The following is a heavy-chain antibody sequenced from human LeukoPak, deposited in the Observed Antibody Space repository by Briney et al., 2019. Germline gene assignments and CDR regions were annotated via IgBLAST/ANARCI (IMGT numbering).Heavy chain of an antibody. D-gene: IGHD5/OR15-5a*01. CDR2: VHYTWNT. CDR3: ARVASKGGMDV. Sequence: SETLSLTCTVSGGSISSYYWSWIRQPPGKGLEWIGHVHYTWNTKYNPSLTGRVSISLDRSKNQFALSLSSLTAANTAVYYCARVASKGGMDVWGQGTTVIVSS. J-gene: IGHJ6*02. V-gene: IGHV4-59*01. CDR1: GGSISSYY.